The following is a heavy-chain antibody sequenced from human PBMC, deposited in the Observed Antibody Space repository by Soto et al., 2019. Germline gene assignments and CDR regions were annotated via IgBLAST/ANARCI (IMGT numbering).Heavy chain of an antibody. CDR2: ISGSGGST. V-gene: IGHV3-23*01. CDR1: GFTFSSYA. J-gene: IGHJ4*02. D-gene: IGHD1-26*01. CDR3: AKNWGIVGATGIDY. Sequence: GESLQISCAASGFTFSSYAMSWVRQAPGKGLEWVSAISGSGGSTYYADSVKGRFTISRDNSKNTLYLQMNSLRAEDTAVYYCAKNWGIVGATGIDYWGQGTLVTVSS.